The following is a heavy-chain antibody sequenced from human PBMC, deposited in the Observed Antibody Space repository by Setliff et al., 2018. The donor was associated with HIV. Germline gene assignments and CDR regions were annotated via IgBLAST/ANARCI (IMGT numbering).Heavy chain of an antibody. CDR1: GFNFGYYW. J-gene: IGHJ6*02. CDR2: ISPDGRQK. D-gene: IGHD4-17*01. Sequence: GGSLRLSCAASGFNFGYYWMSWVRQTPGKGLEWVTNISPDGRQKGYVDSVRGRFTISRDNAKNTLYLQMNNLRPEDTAVYYCAKDFQWSTVNTPLNYQYGMDVWGQGTTVTVSS. CDR3: AKDFQWSTVNTPLNYQYGMDV. V-gene: IGHV3-7*01.